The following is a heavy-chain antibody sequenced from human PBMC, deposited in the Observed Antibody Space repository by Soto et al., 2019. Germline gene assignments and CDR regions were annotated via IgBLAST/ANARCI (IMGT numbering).Heavy chain of an antibody. J-gene: IGHJ6*02. CDR2: ISAYNGNT. D-gene: IGHD6-19*01. Sequence: ASVKVSCKASGYTFTSYGISWVRQALGQGLEWMGWISAYNGNTNYAQKLQGRVTMTTDTSTSTAYMELRSLRSDDTAVYYCASGWYEDYYYGMDVWGQGTTVTVSS. V-gene: IGHV1-18*01. CDR3: ASGWYEDYYYGMDV. CDR1: GYTFTSYG.